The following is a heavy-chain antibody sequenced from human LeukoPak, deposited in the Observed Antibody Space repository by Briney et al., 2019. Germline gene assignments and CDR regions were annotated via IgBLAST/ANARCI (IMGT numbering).Heavy chain of an antibody. CDR1: GFTFSSYS. Sequence: GGSLRLSCAASGFTFSSYSMSWVRQAPGKGLEWVSSISSSSSYIYYADSVKGRFTISRDNAKNSLYLQMNSLRAEDTAVYYCARDGGDYVWGSYNDYWGQGTLATVSS. CDR3: ARDGGDYVWGSYNDY. CDR2: ISSSSSYI. J-gene: IGHJ4*02. V-gene: IGHV3-21*01. D-gene: IGHD3-16*01.